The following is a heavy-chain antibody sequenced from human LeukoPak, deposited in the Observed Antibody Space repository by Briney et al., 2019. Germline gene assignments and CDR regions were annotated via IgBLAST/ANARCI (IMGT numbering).Heavy chain of an antibody. CDR1: GFTLSSYG. CDR2: IWYAGSNK. CDR3: AREGIAVAGTIDAFDI. D-gene: IGHD6-19*01. Sequence: GRSLRLSCAASGFTLSSYGMHWVRQAPGKGLEWVAVIWYAGSNKYYADSVKGRFTISRDNSKNTLYLQMNSLRAEDTAVYYCAREGIAVAGTIDAFDIWGQGTMVTVSS. J-gene: IGHJ3*02. V-gene: IGHV3-33*01.